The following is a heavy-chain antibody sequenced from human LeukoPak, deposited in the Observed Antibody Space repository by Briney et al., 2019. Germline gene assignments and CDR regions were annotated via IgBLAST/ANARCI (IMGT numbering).Heavy chain of an antibody. Sequence: KAGGSLRLSCKGSGYSFTKYWIGWVRQMPGKGLEWMGIIYPGDSDTRYSPSFQGQVTISADKSISTAYLQWSSLKASDTALYYCASRKKGMATAGFDFWGQGTLVTVSS. CDR2: IYPGDSDT. J-gene: IGHJ4*02. CDR3: ASRKKGMATAGFDF. D-gene: IGHD5-24*01. CDR1: GYSFTKYW. V-gene: IGHV5-51*03.